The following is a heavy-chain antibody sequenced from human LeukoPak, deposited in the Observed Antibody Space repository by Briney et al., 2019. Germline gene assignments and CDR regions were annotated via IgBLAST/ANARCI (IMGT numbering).Heavy chain of an antibody. Sequence: GGSLRLSCSASGFTFSSRWMSWVRQAPGKVLEWAANIKEDGSQKYYADSVKGRFTISRDNAKNSLYLQLNSLRAEDAAMYYCAGDRGYLQFDYWGQGTLVTVSS. V-gene: IGHV3-7*03. CDR2: IKEDGSQK. CDR3: AGDRGYLQFDY. J-gene: IGHJ4*02. CDR1: GFTFSSRW. D-gene: IGHD3-10*01.